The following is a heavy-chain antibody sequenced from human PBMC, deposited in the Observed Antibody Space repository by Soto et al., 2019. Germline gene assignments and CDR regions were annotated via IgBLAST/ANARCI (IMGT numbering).Heavy chain of an antibody. CDR2: TYYRSKWYN. V-gene: IGHV6-1*01. CDR3: ARERGIAAEYYYYYYGMDV. Sequence: PSQTLSLTCAISGDSVSSNSAAWNWIRQSPSRGLEWLGRTYYRSKWYNDYAVSVKSRITINPDTSKNQFSLQPNSVTPEDTAVYYCARERGIAAEYYYYYYGMDVWGQGTTVTVSS. CDR1: GDSVSSNSAA. D-gene: IGHD6-13*01. J-gene: IGHJ6*02.